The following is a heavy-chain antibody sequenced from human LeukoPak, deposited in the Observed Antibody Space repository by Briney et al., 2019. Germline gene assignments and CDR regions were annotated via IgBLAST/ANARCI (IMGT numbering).Heavy chain of an antibody. CDR3: ARVVAAAGTGHVWFDP. D-gene: IGHD6-13*01. V-gene: IGHV1-69*01. J-gene: IGHJ5*02. Sequence: SVKVSCKASGGTFSSYAISWVRQAPGQGLEWMGGIIPIFGTANYAQKFQGRVTITADESTSTAYMELSSLRSEDTAVYYCARVVAAAGTGHVWFDPWGQGTLVTVSS. CDR2: IIPIFGTA. CDR1: GGTFSSYA.